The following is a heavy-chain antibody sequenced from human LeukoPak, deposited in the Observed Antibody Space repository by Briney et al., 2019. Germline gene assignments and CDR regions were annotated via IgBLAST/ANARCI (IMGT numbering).Heavy chain of an antibody. Sequence: SETLSLTCTVSGGSISSYYWSWIRQPPGKGLEWIGYIYYSGSTNYNPSLKSRVTISVDTSKNQFSLKLSSVTAADTAVYYCARHGGEDRLWTRGGYYFDYWGQGTLVTVSS. CDR2: IYYSGST. V-gene: IGHV4-59*08. J-gene: IGHJ4*02. CDR3: ARHGGEDRLWTRGGYYFDY. D-gene: IGHD5-18*01. CDR1: GGSISSYY.